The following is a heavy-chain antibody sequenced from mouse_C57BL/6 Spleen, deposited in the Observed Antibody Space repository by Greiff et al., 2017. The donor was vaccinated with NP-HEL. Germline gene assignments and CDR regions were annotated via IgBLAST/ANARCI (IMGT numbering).Heavy chain of an antibody. D-gene: IGHD3-3*01. J-gene: IGHJ4*01. Sequence: EVKLMESGGGLVKPGGSLKLSCAASGFTFSSYTMSWVRQTPEKRLEWVATISGGGGNTYYPDSVKGRFTISRDNAKNTLYLQMSSLRSEDTALYYGARRRAGIYAMDYWGQGTSVTVSS. V-gene: IGHV5-9*01. CDR1: GFTFSSYT. CDR3: ARRRAGIYAMDY. CDR2: ISGGGGNT.